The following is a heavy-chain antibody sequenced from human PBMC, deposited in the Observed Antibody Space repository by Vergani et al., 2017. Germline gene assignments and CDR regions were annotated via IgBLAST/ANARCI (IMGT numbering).Heavy chain of an antibody. CDR3: ARDGGITIFGVVYYFDY. J-gene: IGHJ4*02. CDR1: GGTFSSYA. D-gene: IGHD3-3*01. V-gene: IGHV1-69*01. Sequence: QVQLVQSGAEVKKPGASVKVSCKASGGTFSSYAISWVRQAPGQGLEWMGGIIPIFGTANYAQKFQGRVTITADESTSTAYMELSSLRSEDTAVYYCARDGGITIFGVVYYFDYWGQGTLVTVSS. CDR2: IIPIFGTA.